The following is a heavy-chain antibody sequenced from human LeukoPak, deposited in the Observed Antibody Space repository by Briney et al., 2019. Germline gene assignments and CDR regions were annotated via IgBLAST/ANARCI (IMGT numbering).Heavy chain of an antibody. J-gene: IGHJ6*02. D-gene: IGHD1-1*01. CDR2: IKEDGSEG. CDR3: ATYTNWVAGDV. Sequence: GCSLRLSCLAVGFDLSKSWMKWVCMSLGPGPEWVAAIKEDGSEGDYLDSVKGRFTISRDNAKNSLYLQMNSLRVEDTAVYYCATYTNWVAGDVWGQGTTVSVSS. V-gene: IGHV3-7*01. CDR1: GFDLSKSW.